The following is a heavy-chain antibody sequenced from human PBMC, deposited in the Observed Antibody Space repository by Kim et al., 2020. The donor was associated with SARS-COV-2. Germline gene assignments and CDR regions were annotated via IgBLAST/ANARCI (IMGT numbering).Heavy chain of an antibody. CDR3: ASANRNYVERFDY. V-gene: IGHV1-69*13. D-gene: IGHD4-4*01. J-gene: IGHJ4*02. Sequence: SVKVSCKASGGTFSSYAISWVRQAPGQGLEWMGGIIPIFGKANYAQKFQGRVTITADESTSPAYMELSSLRSEDTDVYSCASANRNYVERFDYWGQGTL. CDR1: GGTFSSYA. CDR2: IIPIFGKA.